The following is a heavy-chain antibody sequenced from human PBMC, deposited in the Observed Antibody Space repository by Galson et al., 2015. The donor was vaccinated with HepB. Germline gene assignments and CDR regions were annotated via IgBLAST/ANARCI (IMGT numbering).Heavy chain of an antibody. Sequence: SLRLSCAASGFTFSTFWMHWVRQAPGKGLEWVANINRDGSETYYVDSVKGRFAISRDNAENSLYLQMNSLRAEDTAVYYCARDYGIYRTLNYWGQGTLVTVSS. CDR1: GFTFSTFW. D-gene: IGHD1-26*01. CDR2: INRDGSET. CDR3: ARDYGIYRTLNY. J-gene: IGHJ4*02. V-gene: IGHV3-7*01.